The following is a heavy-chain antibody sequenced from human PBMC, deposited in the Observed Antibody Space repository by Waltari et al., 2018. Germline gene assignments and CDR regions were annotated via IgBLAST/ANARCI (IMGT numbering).Heavy chain of an antibody. V-gene: IGHV3-9*01. D-gene: IGHD6-13*01. CDR2: IRWNSGSI. CDR3: AKDALGSSSWQKYFQH. Sequence: EVQLVESGGGLVQPGRSLRLSCAASGFTFDDYAMHWVRQAPGKGLEWVSGIRWNSGSIGYADSVKGRFTIARDNAKNSLYLQMNSLRAEDTALYYCAKDALGSSSWQKYFQHWGQGTLVTVSS. J-gene: IGHJ1*01. CDR1: GFTFDDYA.